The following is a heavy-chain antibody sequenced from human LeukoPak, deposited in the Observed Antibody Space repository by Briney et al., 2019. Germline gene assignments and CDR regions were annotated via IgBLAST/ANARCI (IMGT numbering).Heavy chain of an antibody. J-gene: IGHJ6*02. V-gene: IGHV1-18*01. CDR2: ISAYNGNT. CDR1: GYTFTNYG. Sequence: EASVKVSCKASGYTFTNYGISWVRQAPGQGLEWMGWISAYNGNTNYAQKLQGRVTMTTDTSTSTAYMELRSLRSDDTAVYYCARDRTDIVVVVAATQGYYGMDVWGQGTTVTVSS. D-gene: IGHD2-15*01. CDR3: ARDRTDIVVVVAATQGYYGMDV.